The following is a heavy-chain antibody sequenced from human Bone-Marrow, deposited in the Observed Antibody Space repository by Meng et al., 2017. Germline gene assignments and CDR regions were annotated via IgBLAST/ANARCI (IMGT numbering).Heavy chain of an antibody. J-gene: IGHJ6*02. CDR2: ISSSSSYI. Sequence: GGSLRLSCAASGFTFDDYGMSWVRQAPGKGLEWVSSISSSSSYIYYADSVKGRFTISRDNAKNSLYLQMNSLRAEDTAVYYCARDKFGVVIIGAGPQFESRPPPKTYGMDVWGQGTTVTVSS. D-gene: IGHD3-3*01. CDR3: ARDKFGVVIIGAGPQFESRPPPKTYGMDV. CDR1: GFTFDDYG. V-gene: IGHV3-21*01.